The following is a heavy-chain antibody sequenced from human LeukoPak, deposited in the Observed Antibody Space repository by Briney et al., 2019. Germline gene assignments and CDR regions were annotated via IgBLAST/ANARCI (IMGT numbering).Heavy chain of an antibody. D-gene: IGHD3-22*01. V-gene: IGHV3-15*01. CDR2: IKSKTDGGTT. CDR1: GFTFSNAW. J-gene: IGHJ4*02. CDR3: TTDTYDSSGYYYSADY. Sequence: GGSLRLSCAASGFTFSNAWMSWVRQAPGKGLEWVGRIKSKTDGGTTDYAAPVKGRFTISRDDSKNTLYLQMNSLKTEDTAVYYCTTDTYDSSGYYYSADYWGQGTLVTVSS.